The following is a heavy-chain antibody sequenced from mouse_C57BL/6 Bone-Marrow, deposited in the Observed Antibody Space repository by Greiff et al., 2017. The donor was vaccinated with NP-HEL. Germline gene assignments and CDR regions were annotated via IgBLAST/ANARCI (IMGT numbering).Heavy chain of an antibody. V-gene: IGHV1-72*01. CDR2: IDPNSGGT. J-gene: IGHJ1*03. Sequence: QVQLQQPGADLVKPGASVKLSCKASGYTFTSYWMHWVKQRPGRGLEWIGRIDPNSGGTKFNEKFKTKATLTVDKPSSTAYMRLSSLPSEDSAVYYCARYYYGSRGWYFDVWGTGTTVTVSS. CDR3: ARYYYGSRGWYFDV. D-gene: IGHD1-1*01. CDR1: GYTFTSYW.